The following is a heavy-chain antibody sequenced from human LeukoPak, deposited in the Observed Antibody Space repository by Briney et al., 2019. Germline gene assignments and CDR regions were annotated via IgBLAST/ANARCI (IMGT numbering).Heavy chain of an antibody. CDR2: IYSGGGT. CDR1: GFTVSSNY. D-gene: IGHD3-10*01. Sequence: PGGSLRLSCAASGFTVSSNYMSWVRQAPGKGLEWVSVIYSGGGTYYADSVKGRFTISRDNSKNTLYLQMNSLRAEDTAVYYCARHGSITMVRGRLRYYYMDVWGKGTTVTISS. V-gene: IGHV3-53*01. J-gene: IGHJ6*03. CDR3: ARHGSITMVRGRLRYYYMDV.